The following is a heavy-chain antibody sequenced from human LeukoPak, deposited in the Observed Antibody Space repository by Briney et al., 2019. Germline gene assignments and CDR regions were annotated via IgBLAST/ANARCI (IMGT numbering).Heavy chain of an antibody. V-gene: IGHV3-23*01. CDR1: GFTFSSYA. CDR2: ISGSGDSA. J-gene: IGHJ6*02. Sequence: GGSLRLSCAASGFTFSSYAMTWVRQAPGKGLEWVSAISGSGDSAYYADSVKGRFTISRDNSKNTLYLQMDGLGAENTAVYYCAKFSGSYYYYYTMDVWGQGTTVTVSS. CDR3: AKFSGSYYYYYTMDV. D-gene: IGHD1-26*01.